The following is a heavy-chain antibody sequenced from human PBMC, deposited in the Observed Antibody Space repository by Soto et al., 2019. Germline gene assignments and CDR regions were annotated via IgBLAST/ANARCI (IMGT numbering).Heavy chain of an antibody. CDR3: ASGTNGAFFVY. V-gene: IGHV3-11*01. J-gene: IGHJ4*02. D-gene: IGHD2-8*01. CDR1: GFTFSDYY. CDR2: ISSRSSTI. Sequence: QVQLVESGGGLVKPGGSLRLSCAASGFTFSDYYMSWIRQAPGKGLEWVSYISSRSSTIFYADSVKVRFTISRDNVKNSLYLQTNSLRAEDTAVYYCASGTNGAFFVYWGQGILVTVSS.